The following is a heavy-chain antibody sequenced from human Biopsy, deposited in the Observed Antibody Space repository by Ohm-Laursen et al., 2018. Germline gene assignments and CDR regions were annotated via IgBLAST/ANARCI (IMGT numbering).Heavy chain of an antibody. D-gene: IGHD3-22*01. CDR1: GGSISNNNYY. J-gene: IGHJ5*02. Sequence: SETLSLTCTVSGGSISNNNYYWGWIRPPPRKGLKWIGSNFYRGSTNSKPSLKSRVNISVGTSKNQFSLKLNSVTAADTAVYYCARDYDTSGYYYVSWGQGTLVTVSS. CDR2: NFYRGST. V-gene: IGHV4-39*01. CDR3: ARDYDTSGYYYVS.